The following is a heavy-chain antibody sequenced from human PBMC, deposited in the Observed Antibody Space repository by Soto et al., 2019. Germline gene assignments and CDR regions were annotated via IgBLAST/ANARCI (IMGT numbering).Heavy chain of an antibody. V-gene: IGHV5-51*01. CDR1: GYNYNLHW. J-gene: IGHJ6*02. CDR3: ARHLRSYDFFQYYYGIDV. D-gene: IGHD3-16*01. Sequence: GESLKISCRGSGYNYNLHWISWVRQKPGRGLEWMGIIYPGDSDTRYNPSLQGQVTISVDKSINTAYLQWDSLEASDTATYYCARHLRSYDFFQYYYGIDVWGQGSTVTVSS. CDR2: IYPGDSDT.